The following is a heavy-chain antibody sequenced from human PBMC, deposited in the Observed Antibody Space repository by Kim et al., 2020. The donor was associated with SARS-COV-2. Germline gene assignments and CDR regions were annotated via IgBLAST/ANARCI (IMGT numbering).Heavy chain of an antibody. Sequence: GGSLRLSCAASGFSFGDHDMHWVRQGPGKGLEWVTGISWNSVIIGYADSVNVRFTISRDNAKNSLYLQMNSLRAEDTAVYYCAKLIRDHYTSSWVVFDNWGQGTLVTVSS. J-gene: IGHJ4*02. CDR3: AKLIRDHYTSSWVVFDN. CDR2: ISWNSVII. D-gene: IGHD6-6*01. CDR1: GFSFGDHD. V-gene: IGHV3-9*01.